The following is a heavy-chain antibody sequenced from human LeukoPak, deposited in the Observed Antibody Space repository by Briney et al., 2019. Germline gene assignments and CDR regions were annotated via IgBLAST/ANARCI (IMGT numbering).Heavy chain of an antibody. V-gene: IGHV3-74*01. CDR2: ISSDGSTT. CDR3: ARSISWHDGWFDP. J-gene: IGHJ5*02. CDR1: GFTFSNYW. Sequence: GGSLRLSCAASGFTFSNYWMYWVRQAPGEGLVWVSRISSDGSTTANADSVRGRFTISRDNTKSTLYLQMNRLRAEDTAVYFCARSISWHDGWFDPWGQGTLVTVSS. D-gene: IGHD2-2*01.